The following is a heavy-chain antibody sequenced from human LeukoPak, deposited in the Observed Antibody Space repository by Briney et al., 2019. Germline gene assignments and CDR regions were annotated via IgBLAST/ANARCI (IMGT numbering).Heavy chain of an antibody. CDR1: GGSISSGSYY. J-gene: IGHJ5*02. CDR3: ALSGSGAAAMYRWFDP. V-gene: IGHV4-61*02. D-gene: IGHD2-2*01. Sequence: SQTLSLTCTVSGGSISSGSYYWSWIRQPAGRGLEWIARIYTSGSTNYDPSLKSRVTISVDTSKNQFSLKLSSVTATDTAVYYCALSGSGAAAMYRWFDPWGQGTLVTVSS. CDR2: IYTSGST.